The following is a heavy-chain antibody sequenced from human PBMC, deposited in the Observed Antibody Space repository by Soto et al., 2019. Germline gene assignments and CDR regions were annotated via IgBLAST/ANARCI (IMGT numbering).Heavy chain of an antibody. CDR3: VRAQATIVVVGR. CDR2: IYYSGST. V-gene: IGHV4-39*01. J-gene: IGHJ4*02. CDR1: GGSISSSSYY. D-gene: IGHD2-15*01. Sequence: QLQLQESGPGLVKPSETLSLTCTVSGGSISSSSYYWGWIRQPPGKGLEWIGSIYYSGSTYYNPSLKSRVSISVDTPKNQFALKLSSVTAADTAVYYCVRAQATIVVVGRWGQGTLVTVSS.